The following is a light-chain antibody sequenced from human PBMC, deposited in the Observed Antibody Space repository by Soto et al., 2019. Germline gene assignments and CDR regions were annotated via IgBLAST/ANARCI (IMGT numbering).Light chain of an antibody. CDR3: ATWDGSLPGEV. CDR2: DNN. V-gene: IGLV1-51*01. CDR1: SSNLGNNY. Sequence: QSVLPQSPSVSAAPGQQGTISCSGTSSNLGNNYVSWYQQLPGTAPQLLIYDNNKRPSGIPDRFSGSKSGTSGTLDITGLQTGDEADYYCATWDGSLPGEVFGGGTKRTVL. J-gene: IGLJ2*01.